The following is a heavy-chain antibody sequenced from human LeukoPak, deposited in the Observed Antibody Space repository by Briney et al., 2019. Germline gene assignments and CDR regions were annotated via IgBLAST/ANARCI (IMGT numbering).Heavy chain of an antibody. J-gene: IGHJ3*02. CDR2: INQDGDKK. CDR3: ARDPYYYDSGSFAAFDI. V-gene: IGHV3-7*01. D-gene: IGHD3-10*01. Sequence: GGSLRLSCAASGFTFSNYWMSWVRQGPGKGLEWVANINQDGDKKYYVDSVKGRFTSSRDNAKNSLYLQMDSLRAEDTALYYCARDPYYYDSGSFAAFDIWGQGTMVTVSS. CDR1: GFTFSNYW.